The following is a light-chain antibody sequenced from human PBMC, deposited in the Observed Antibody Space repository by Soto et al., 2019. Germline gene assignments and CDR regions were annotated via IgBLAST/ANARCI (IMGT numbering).Light chain of an antibody. V-gene: IGKV1-5*01. J-gene: IGKJ1*01. CDR2: DAS. Sequence: DIQMTQSPSTLSASVGDRVTITCRASQSISNWLAWCQQKPGKAPKIVIYDASSLESGVPSRFSGSGSGTEFTLTISSLQPDDFATYYCQQCNTYPWTFGQGTKVDNK. CDR1: QSISNW. CDR3: QQCNTYPWT.